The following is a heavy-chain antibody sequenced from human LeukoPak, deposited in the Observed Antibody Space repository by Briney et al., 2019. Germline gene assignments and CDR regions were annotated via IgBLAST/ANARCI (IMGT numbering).Heavy chain of an antibody. CDR3: ARDASTIRFDY. Sequence: ASVKVPCKASGYTFTSHSINWLRQAPGQGLEWMGWITTNTGNPTYAQGFTGRFVFSLDTSVSTAYLQISSLKAEDTAVYYCARDASTIRFDYWGQGTLVTVSS. CDR1: GYTFTSHS. J-gene: IGHJ4*02. V-gene: IGHV7-4-1*02. D-gene: IGHD5-24*01. CDR2: ITTNTGNP.